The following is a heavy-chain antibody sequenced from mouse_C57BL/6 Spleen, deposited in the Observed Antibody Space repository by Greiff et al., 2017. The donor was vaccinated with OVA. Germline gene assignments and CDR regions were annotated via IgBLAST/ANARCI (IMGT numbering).Heavy chain of an antibody. CDR3: TTLIENDY. CDR1: GFNIKDYY. V-gene: IGHV14-1*01. CDR2: IDPEDGDT. Sequence: EVLLVESGAELVRPGASVKLSCTASGFNIKDYYMHWVKQRPEQGLEWIGRIDPEDGDTEYAPQFQGKATMTADTSSNPAYLQLSSLASEDTAGYYCTTLIENDYWGQGTTLTVSS. D-gene: IGHD2-4*01. J-gene: IGHJ2*01.